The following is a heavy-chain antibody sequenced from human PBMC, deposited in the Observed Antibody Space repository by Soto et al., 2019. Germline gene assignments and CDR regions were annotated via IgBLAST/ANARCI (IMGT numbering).Heavy chain of an antibody. D-gene: IGHD3-3*01. Sequence: GGSLRLSCAASGFTFSSYAISWVRQAPGKGLEWVSAISGSGGSTYYADSVKGRFTISRDNSKNTLYLQMNSLRAEDTAVYYCAKGGVLRFLEWRDAFDSWGQGTMVTVSS. J-gene: IGHJ3*02. V-gene: IGHV3-23*01. CDR2: ISGSGGST. CDR1: GFTFSSYA. CDR3: AKGGVLRFLEWRDAFDS.